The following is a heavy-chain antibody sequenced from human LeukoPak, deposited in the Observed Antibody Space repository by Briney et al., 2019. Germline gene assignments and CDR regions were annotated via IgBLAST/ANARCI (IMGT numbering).Heavy chain of an antibody. Sequence: APVKVSCKASGGTFSSYAISWVRQAPGQGLEWMGGIIPIFGTANYAQKFQGRVTITADESTSTAYMELSSLRSEDTAVYYCARSVAGYSSEGNWFDPWGQGTLVTVSS. D-gene: IGHD6-19*01. CDR1: GGTFSSYA. V-gene: IGHV1-69*13. J-gene: IGHJ5*02. CDR3: ARSVAGYSSEGNWFDP. CDR2: IIPIFGTA.